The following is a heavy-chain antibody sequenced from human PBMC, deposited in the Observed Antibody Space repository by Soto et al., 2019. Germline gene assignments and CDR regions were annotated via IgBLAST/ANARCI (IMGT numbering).Heavy chain of an antibody. CDR3: ARGGSRDTMVRGVIIPTFDY. D-gene: IGHD3-10*01. J-gene: IGHJ4*02. Sequence: ESGGGVVQPGRSLRLSCAASGFTFSSYGMHWVRQAPGKGLEWVAVIWYDGSNKYYADSVKGRFTISRDNSKNTLYLQMNRLRAEDTAVYYCARGGSRDTMVRGVIIPTFDYWGQGTLVTVSS. CDR1: GFTFSSYG. V-gene: IGHV3-33*01. CDR2: IWYDGSNK.